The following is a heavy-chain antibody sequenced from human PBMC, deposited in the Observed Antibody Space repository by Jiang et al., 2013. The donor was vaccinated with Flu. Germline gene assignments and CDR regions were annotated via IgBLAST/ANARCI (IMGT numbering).Heavy chain of an antibody. Sequence: SSYAMNWVRQAPGQGFEWMGWINTNTGNPTYAPGLHRTVLSSPLDTSVSTAYLQISSLKAEDTAVYYCARVGYCSGGSCYGLDYWGQGTLVTVSS. V-gene: IGHV7-4-1*02. CDR1: SSYA. J-gene: IGHJ4*02. D-gene: IGHD2-15*01. CDR2: INTNTGNP. CDR3: ARVGYCSGGSCYGLDY.